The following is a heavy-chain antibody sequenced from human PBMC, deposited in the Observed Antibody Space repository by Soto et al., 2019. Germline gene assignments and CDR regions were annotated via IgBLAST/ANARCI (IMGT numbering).Heavy chain of an antibody. V-gene: IGHV6-1*01. CDR2: TYYRSKWYN. D-gene: IGHD6-13*01. CDR3: ARELEQVANYYYYYGMDV. Sequence: HVQLQQSGPGLVKPSQTLSLTCAISGDSVSSNSAAWNWIRQSPSRGLEWLGRTYYRSKWYNDYAVSVKSRITIHPDTSQNQFSLQLNSVTPEDTAVYYCARELEQVANYYYYYGMDVWGQGTTVTVSS. J-gene: IGHJ6*02. CDR1: GDSVSSNSAA.